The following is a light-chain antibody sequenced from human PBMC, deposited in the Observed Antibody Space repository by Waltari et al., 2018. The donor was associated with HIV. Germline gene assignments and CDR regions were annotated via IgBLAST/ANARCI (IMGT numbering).Light chain of an antibody. V-gene: IGLV3-19*01. CDR2: GGN. J-gene: IGLJ1*01. CDR3: HSRDSNRDRHV. Sequence: SSELTQDPVVSVALGQTIKITCQGDSLRSFFANWDQHRPGQAPVLVVYGGNRRPSGIPDPCSASNSVNTSSLIISNSEAVDEADYFCHSRDSNRDRHVFGGGTRVIVL. CDR1: SLRSFF.